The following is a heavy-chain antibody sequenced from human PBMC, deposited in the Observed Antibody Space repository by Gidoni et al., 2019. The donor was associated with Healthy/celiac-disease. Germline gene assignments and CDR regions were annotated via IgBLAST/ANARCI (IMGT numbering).Heavy chain of an antibody. CDR3: AKDMVRYCSGGSCYYFDY. CDR1: GFTFADYA. D-gene: IGHD2-15*01. V-gene: IGHV3-9*01. J-gene: IGHJ4*02. CDR2: ISWNSGSI. Sequence: EVQLVESGGGLVRPGRSLRLSCAASGFTFADYAMHWVRQAPGKGLEWVSGISWNSGSIGDADSVKGRFTSSRDNAKNSLYLQMNSLRAEDTALYYCAKDMVRYCSGGSCYYFDYWGQGTLVTVSS.